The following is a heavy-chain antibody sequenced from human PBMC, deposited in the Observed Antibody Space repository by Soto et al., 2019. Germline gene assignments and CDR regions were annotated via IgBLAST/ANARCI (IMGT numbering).Heavy chain of an antibody. D-gene: IGHD5-18*01. CDR3: AKDGGNGYSYGFYFDY. CDR2: ISWNSGSI. Sequence: SLKISCAASGFTFDDYAMHWVRQAPGKGLEWVSGISWNSGSIGYADSVKGRFTISRDNAKNSLYLQMNSLRAEDTALYYCAKDGGNGYSYGFYFDYGGQGTLVTVSS. V-gene: IGHV3-9*01. CDR1: GFTFDDYA. J-gene: IGHJ4*02.